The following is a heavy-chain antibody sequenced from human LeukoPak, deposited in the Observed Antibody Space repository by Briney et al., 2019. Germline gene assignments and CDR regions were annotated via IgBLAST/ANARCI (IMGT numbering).Heavy chain of an antibody. CDR3: ARRAGAYSHPYDY. CDR1: GYTFTGYY. D-gene: IGHD4/OR15-4a*01. J-gene: IGHJ4*02. Sequence: ASVKVSCKASGYTFTGYYMHWVRQAPGQGLEWMGWINPNSGGTNYAQKFQGRVSMTRDTSISTAYMELSRLRSDDTAVYYCARRAGAYSHPYDYWGQGTLVTVSS. V-gene: IGHV1-2*02. CDR2: INPNSGGT.